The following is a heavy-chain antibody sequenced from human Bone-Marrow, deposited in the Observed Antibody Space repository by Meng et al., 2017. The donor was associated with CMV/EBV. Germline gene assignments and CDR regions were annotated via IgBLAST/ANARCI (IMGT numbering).Heavy chain of an antibody. CDR1: GFTFSSYW. D-gene: IGHD6-19*01. CDR3: ARDQSSGWYTLQSRYGMGV. Sequence: GESLKISCAASGFTFSSYWMSWVRQAPGKGLEWVANIKQDGSEKYYVDSVKGRFTISRDNAKNSLYLQMNSLRAEDTAVNYCARDQSSGWYTLQSRYGMGVWGQGTTVTVS. J-gene: IGHJ6*02. V-gene: IGHV3-7*01. CDR2: IKQDGSEK.